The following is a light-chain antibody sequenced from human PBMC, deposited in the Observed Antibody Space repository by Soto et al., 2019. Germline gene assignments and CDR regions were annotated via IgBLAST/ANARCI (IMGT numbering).Light chain of an antibody. J-gene: IGKJ4*01. CDR2: DAS. CDR3: QQRSNWPRLN. V-gene: IGKV3-11*01. CDR1: QSVSHY. Sequence: IVLTQSPATLSLSPGDRATLSCRASQSVSHYLAWYQQRPGQAPRLLIYDASNRATGVPDRFSGSGSGTDFTLTLTSPDPQDSAVYYCQQRSNWPRLNIGGGTKVEVK.